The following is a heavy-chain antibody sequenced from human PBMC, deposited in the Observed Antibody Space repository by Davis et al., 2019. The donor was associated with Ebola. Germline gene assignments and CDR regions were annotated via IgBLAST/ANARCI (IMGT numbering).Heavy chain of an antibody. Sequence: MPSETLSLTCTVSGGSISSYYWSWIRQPPGKGLEWIGYIYYSGSTNYNPSLKSRVTISVDTSKNQFSLKLSSVTAADTAVYYCAREDVYSSGWYDYWGQGTLVTVSS. CDR2: IYYSGST. CDR1: GGSISSYY. V-gene: IGHV4-59*01. D-gene: IGHD6-19*01. J-gene: IGHJ4*02. CDR3: AREDVYSSGWYDY.